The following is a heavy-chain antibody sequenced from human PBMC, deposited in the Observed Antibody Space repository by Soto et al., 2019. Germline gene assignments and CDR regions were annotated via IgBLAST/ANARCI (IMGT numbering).Heavy chain of an antibody. J-gene: IGHJ4*02. CDR3: ARDQDGFGEYYF. CDR1: GYSFSNYG. V-gene: IGHV1-18*01. CDR2: ISGKNSYA. Sequence: QAQLVQSGTEVKKPGASVKVSCKASGYSFSNYGISWVRHAPGQGLEWMGWISGKNSYAKYAQKFQGRVSMTTDTPTTTAYMELMSLISDDTAVYYCARDQDGFGEYYFWGQGTLVTVSS. D-gene: IGHD3-10*01.